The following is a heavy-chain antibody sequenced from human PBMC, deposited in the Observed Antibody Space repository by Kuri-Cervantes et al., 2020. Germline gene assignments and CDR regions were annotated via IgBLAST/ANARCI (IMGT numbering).Heavy chain of an antibody. J-gene: IGHJ4*02. Sequence: GSLRLSCAVSGYSISSGYYWGWIRQPPGKGLEWIGSIYHSGSTYYNPSLKSRVAISVDTSKNQFSLKLSSVTAADTAVYYCARVRSVVVVAAYFDYWGQGTLVTVSS. CDR3: ARVRSVVVVAAYFDY. CDR1: GYSISSGYY. D-gene: IGHD2-15*01. CDR2: IYHSGST. V-gene: IGHV4-38-2*01.